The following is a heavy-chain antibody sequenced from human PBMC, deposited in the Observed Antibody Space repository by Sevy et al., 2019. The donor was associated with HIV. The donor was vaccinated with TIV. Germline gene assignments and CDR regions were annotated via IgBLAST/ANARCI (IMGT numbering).Heavy chain of an antibody. CDR1: GFTFDDYA. CDR3: AKKGGSGYYHTFDY. D-gene: IGHD3-22*01. Sequence: GGSLGLSCAASGFTFDDYAMHWVRQAPGKGLEWVSGISWNSGSIGYADSVKGRFTISRDNAKNSLYLQMNSLRAEDTALYYCAKKGGSGYYHTFDYWGQGTLVTVSS. CDR2: ISWNSGSI. J-gene: IGHJ4*02. V-gene: IGHV3-9*01.